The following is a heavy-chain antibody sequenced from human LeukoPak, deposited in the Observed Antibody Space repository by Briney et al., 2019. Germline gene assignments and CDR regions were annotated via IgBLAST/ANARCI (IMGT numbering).Heavy chain of an antibody. J-gene: IGHJ4*02. CDR3: ARVKRNKECSGGSCYPVNFDY. CDR1: GDSISSYY. V-gene: IGHV4-59*13. Sequence: SETLSLTCTVSGDSISSYYWSCMRQPPGKGLEWITYNYYSGSTNYNPSLKSRVTISVDTSKNQFSLKLSSVTAADTAVYYCARVKRNKECSGGSCYPVNFDYWGQGTLVTVSS. CDR2: NYYSGST. D-gene: IGHD2-15*01.